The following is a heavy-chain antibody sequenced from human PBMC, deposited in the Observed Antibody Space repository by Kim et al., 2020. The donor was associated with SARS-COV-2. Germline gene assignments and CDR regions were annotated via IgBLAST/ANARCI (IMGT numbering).Heavy chain of an antibody. D-gene: IGHD3-3*01. CDR2: INPSGGST. Sequence: ASVKVSCKASGYTFTSYYMHWVRQAPGQGLEWMGIINPSGGSTSYAQKFQGRVTMTRDTSTSTVYMELSSLRSEDTAVYYCARGIFGVVTYYGMDVWGQGTTVTVSS. V-gene: IGHV1-46*01. J-gene: IGHJ6*02. CDR1: GYTFTSYY. CDR3: ARGIFGVVTYYGMDV.